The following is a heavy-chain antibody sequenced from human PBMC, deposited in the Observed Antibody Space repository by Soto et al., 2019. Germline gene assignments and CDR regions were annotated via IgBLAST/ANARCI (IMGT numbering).Heavy chain of an antibody. V-gene: IGHV4-34*01. CDR1: VGSFSVYY. CDR3: ARTLWLQYINWFDP. Sequence: SETLSLTCAVYVGSFSVYYWSWIRQPPGKGLEWIGEINHSGSTNYNPSLKSRVTISVDTSKNQFSLKLSSVTAADTAVCYCARTLWLQYINWFDPWGQGTMVTVSS. J-gene: IGHJ5*02. CDR2: INHSGST. D-gene: IGHD4-4*01.